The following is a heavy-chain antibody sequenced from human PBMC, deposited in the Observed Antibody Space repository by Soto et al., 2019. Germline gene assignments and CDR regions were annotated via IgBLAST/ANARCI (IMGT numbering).Heavy chain of an antibody. V-gene: IGHV3-64*01. J-gene: IGHJ6*03. CDR2: ISSNGGST. Sequence: PGGSLRLSCAASGFTFSSYAMHWVRQAPGKGLEYVSAISSNGGSTYYANSVKGRFTISRDNSKNTLYLQMGSLRAEDMAVYYCARDFLEWLFFPGSLNYYYYYMDVWGKGTTVTVSS. D-gene: IGHD3-3*01. CDR1: GFTFSSYA. CDR3: ARDFLEWLFFPGSLNYYYYYMDV.